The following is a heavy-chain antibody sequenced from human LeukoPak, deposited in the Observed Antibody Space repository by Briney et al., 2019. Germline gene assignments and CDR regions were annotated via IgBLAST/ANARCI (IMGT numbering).Heavy chain of an antibody. CDR2: INSDGSST. Sequence: GGSLRLSCAASGFTFSSYWMHWVRQAPGKGLVWVSRINSDGSSTIYADSVKGRFTISRDNAKNTLYLQMNSLRDEDTAVYYCARGCSGGSCFGDFDYWGQGTLGTVSS. D-gene: IGHD2-15*01. V-gene: IGHV3-74*01. J-gene: IGHJ4*02. CDR1: GFTFSSYW. CDR3: ARGCSGGSCFGDFDY.